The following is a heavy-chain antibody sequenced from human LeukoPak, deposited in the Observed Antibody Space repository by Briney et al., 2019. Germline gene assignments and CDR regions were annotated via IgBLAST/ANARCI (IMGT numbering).Heavy chain of an antibody. D-gene: IGHD3-22*01. CDR3: AREYYDSSGYYLGFEY. CDR2: INPNSGGT. J-gene: IGHJ4*02. V-gene: IGHV1-2*06. Sequence: ASVKVSCKASGYAFTGYYMHWLRQAPGQGLEWRGRINPNSGGTNYAQKFQGRVTMTRDTSISTAYMELSRLRPDHPAVYYCAREYYDSSGYYLGFEYWGQRTQVTVSS. CDR1: GYAFTGYY.